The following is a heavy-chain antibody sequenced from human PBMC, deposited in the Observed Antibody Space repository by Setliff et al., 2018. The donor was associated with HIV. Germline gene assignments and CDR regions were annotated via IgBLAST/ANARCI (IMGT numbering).Heavy chain of an antibody. Sequence: GASVKVSCKASGYTFTSYAMHWVRQAPGQRLEWMGWINAGNGNTKYSQKFQGRVTITRDTSASTAYMELSSLRSEDTAVYYCARWGAPITGTLSIYFYYYYGMDVWGQGTTVTVSS. D-gene: IGHD1-7*01. CDR3: ARWGAPITGTLSIYFYYYYGMDV. CDR1: GYTFTSYA. J-gene: IGHJ6*02. V-gene: IGHV1-3*01. CDR2: INAGNGNT.